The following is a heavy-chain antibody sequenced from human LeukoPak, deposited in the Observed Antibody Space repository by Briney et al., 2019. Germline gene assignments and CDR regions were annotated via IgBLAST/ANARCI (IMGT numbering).Heavy chain of an antibody. D-gene: IGHD6-19*01. V-gene: IGHV3-23*01. Sequence: PGRSLRLSCAASGFTFSSYAMSWVRQAPGKGLEWLSSISGSGTSTYYADSVKGRFTISRDNSKNTLYLQMNSLRAEDTAVYYCAKDTVAVAALFDPWGQGTLVTVSS. CDR2: ISGSGTST. CDR3: AKDTVAVAALFDP. CDR1: GFTFSSYA. J-gene: IGHJ5*02.